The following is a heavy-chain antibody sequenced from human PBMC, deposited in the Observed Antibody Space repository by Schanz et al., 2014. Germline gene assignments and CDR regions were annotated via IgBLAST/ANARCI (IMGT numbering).Heavy chain of an antibody. CDR3: ARAPVTVGPYHYYMDV. Sequence: QVQLVQSGAEVKKPGASVRVSCKASGYSFTTYGLNWVRQAPGQGLEWMGRIIPILDKTNYAQKFQGRVTMTADKSTSTVYMEVSGLRSEDTAVYYCARAPVTVGPYHYYMDVWGKGTTVTVSS. CDR1: GYSFTTYG. CDR2: IIPILDKT. V-gene: IGHV1-69*09. D-gene: IGHD4-17*01. J-gene: IGHJ6*03.